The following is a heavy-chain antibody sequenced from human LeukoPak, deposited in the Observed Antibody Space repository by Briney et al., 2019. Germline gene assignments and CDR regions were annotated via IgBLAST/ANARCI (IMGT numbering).Heavy chain of an antibody. CDR2: ISWDGGST. CDR3: VRTDYADY. CDR1: GFTFDDYT. D-gene: IGHD4-17*01. V-gene: IGHV3-43*01. Sequence: GGSLRLSCAASGFTFDDYTMHWVRQAPGKGLEWVSLISWDGGSTYYADSVKGRFTISRDNSKNSLYLQMNSLRAEDTAVYYCVRTDYADYWGQGALVTVSS. J-gene: IGHJ4*02.